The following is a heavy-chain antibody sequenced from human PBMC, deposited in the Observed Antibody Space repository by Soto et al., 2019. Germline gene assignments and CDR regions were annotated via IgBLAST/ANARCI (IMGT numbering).Heavy chain of an antibody. CDR2: ISSSGSDT. J-gene: IGHJ4*02. CDR1: GFTFSDYY. Sequence: QVQLVESGGGLVKPGGCLRLSCAASGFTFSDYYMSWIRQAPGKGLEWVSYISSSGSDTNYADSVKGRFTVSRDNAKNSLYLQMNSLRAEATAVYYCARSLRGYCGYSVYWGQGNLVTVSS. D-gene: IGHD5-12*01. V-gene: IGHV3-11*05. CDR3: ARSLRGYCGYSVY.